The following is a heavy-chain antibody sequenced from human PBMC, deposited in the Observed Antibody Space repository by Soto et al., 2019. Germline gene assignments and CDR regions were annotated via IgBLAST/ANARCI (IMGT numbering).Heavy chain of an antibody. V-gene: IGHV3-23*01. J-gene: IGHJ4*02. D-gene: IGHD3-22*01. CDR1: GFTFSSYA. CDR2: ISGSGGST. Sequence: SGFTFSSYAMSWVRQAPGKGLEWVSAISGSGGSTYYADSVKGRFTISRDNSKNTLYLQMNSLRAEDTAVYYCARGVNYYDSSGYYSGYWGQGTLVTVSS. CDR3: ARGVNYYDSSGYYSGY.